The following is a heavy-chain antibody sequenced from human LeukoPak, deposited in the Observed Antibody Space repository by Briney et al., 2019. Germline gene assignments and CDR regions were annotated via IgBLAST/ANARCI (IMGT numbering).Heavy chain of an antibody. CDR3: ARDPVRVEGAFDI. J-gene: IGHJ3*02. CDR1: GFTFSSYW. Sequence: GGTLRLSCAASGFTFSSYWMSWVRQAPGKGLEWVANIKQDGSEKYYVDSVKGRFTISRDNAKNSLYLQMNSLRAEDTALYYCARDPVRVEGAFDIWGQGTMVTVSS. V-gene: IGHV3-7*03. CDR2: IKQDGSEK.